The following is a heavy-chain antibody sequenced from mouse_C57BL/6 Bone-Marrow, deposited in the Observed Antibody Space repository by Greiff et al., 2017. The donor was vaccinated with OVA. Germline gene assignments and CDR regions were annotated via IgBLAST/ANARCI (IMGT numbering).Heavy chain of an antibody. V-gene: IGHV5-17*01. D-gene: IGHD1-1*01. CDR1: GFTFSDYG. CDR2: ISSGSSTI. J-gene: IGHJ1*03. CDR3: ARPHYGNSYLYFDV. Sequence: EVMLVESGGGLVKPGGSLKLSCAASGFTFSDYGMHWVRQAPEKGLEWVAYISSGSSTIYYADTVKGRFTISRDNAKNTLFLQMTSLRSEDTAMYYCARPHYGNSYLYFDVWGTGTTVTVSS.